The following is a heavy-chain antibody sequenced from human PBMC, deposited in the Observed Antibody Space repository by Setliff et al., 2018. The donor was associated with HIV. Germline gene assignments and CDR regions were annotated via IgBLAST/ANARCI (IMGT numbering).Heavy chain of an antibody. Sequence: PSETLSLTCAVSGDSVTTSSWWSCVRPSPGKGLEWIGEIYRSGSTNYNPSLKSRVTISLDKSKNQFSLKVNSVTAADTAVYDCTRRDNSVSGYYTDHAFDIWGQGTLVTVSS. CDR2: IYRSGST. J-gene: IGHJ3*02. V-gene: IGHV4-4*02. CDR3: TRRDNSVSGYYTDHAFDI. D-gene: IGHD3-22*01. CDR1: GDSVTTSSW.